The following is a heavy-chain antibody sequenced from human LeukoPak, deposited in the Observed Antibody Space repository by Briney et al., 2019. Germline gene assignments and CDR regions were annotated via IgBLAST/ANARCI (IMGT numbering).Heavy chain of an antibody. CDR3: ARPRGCGSSRCNNFDY. V-gene: IGHV3-7*01. CDR1: GFTFSSYW. D-gene: IGHD2-2*01. CDR2: IKQDGSEK. Sequence: SGGSLRLSCAASGFTFSSYWMSWVRQAPGKGLEWVANIKQDGSEKYYVDSVKGRFTISRDNGKNSLYLQMNRLRAKDTAVYYCARPRGCGSSRCNNFDYWGQGTLVTVSS. J-gene: IGHJ4*02.